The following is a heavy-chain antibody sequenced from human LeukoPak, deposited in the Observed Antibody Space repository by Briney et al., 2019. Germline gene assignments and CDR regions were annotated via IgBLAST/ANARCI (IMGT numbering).Heavy chain of an antibody. J-gene: IGHJ5*02. CDR3: ARGFVGVVPAAMTEGGNWFDP. CDR2: INHSGST. D-gene: IGHD2-2*01. V-gene: IGHV4-34*01. Sequence: SETLSLTCAVYGGSFSGYYWSWIRQPPGKGLEWIGEINHSGSTNYNPSLKSRDTISVDTSKNQFSLKLSSVTAADTAVYYCARGFVGVVPAAMTEGGNWFDPWGQGTLVTVSS. CDR1: GGSFSGYY.